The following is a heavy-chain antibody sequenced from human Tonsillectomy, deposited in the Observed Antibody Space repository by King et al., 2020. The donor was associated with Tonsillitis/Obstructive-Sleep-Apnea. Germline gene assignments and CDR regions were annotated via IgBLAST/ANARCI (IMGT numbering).Heavy chain of an antibody. J-gene: IGHJ4*02. CDR1: GFTSSSDS. Sequence: VQLVESGGGLVQPGGSLRLSCAASGFTSSSDSMNWVRQAPGKGLEWVSYISGSSGTIHYADSVKGRSTISRDNAKNSLDLQMNSLSDEEPAVYYCARSPPRYSSNWSLFGYWGQGTLVTVSS. CDR2: ISGSSGTI. CDR3: ARSPPRYSSNWSLFGY. D-gene: IGHD6-13*01. V-gene: IGHV3-48*02.